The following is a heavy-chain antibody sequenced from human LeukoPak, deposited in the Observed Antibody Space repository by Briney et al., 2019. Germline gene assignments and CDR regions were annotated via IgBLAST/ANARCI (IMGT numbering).Heavy chain of an antibody. CDR2: IYHSGST. V-gene: IGHV4-4*02. Sequence: SETLSLTCAVSGGSISSSNWWSWVRQPPGKGLEWIGEIYHSGSTNYNPSLKSRVTISVDKSKNQFSLKLSSATAADTAVYYCARGRSYSSGWAHFDYWGQGTLVTVSS. CDR3: ARGRSYSSGWAHFDY. CDR1: GGSISSSNW. D-gene: IGHD6-19*01. J-gene: IGHJ4*02.